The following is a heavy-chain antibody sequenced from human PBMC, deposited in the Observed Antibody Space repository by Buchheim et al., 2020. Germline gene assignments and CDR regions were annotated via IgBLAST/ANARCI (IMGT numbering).Heavy chain of an antibody. D-gene: IGHD1-26*01. CDR2: ISYDGSNK. V-gene: IGHV3-30*04. CDR3: ARSRGFEGANFDD. Sequence: QVQLVESGGGVVQPGRSLRLSCAASGFTFSSYAMHWVRQAPGKGLEWVAVISYDGSNKYYADSVKGRFTISRDNSKNTLYLQMNSPRAEHTAVYSCARSRGFEGANFDDWSQGTL. CDR1: GFTFSSYA. J-gene: IGHJ4*02.